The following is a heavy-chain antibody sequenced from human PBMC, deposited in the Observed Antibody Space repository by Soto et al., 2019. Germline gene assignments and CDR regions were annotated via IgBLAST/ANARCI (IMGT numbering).Heavy chain of an antibody. CDR1: GFTFSSYG. CDR3: AKSESAFWSGPKGRYYGMDV. D-gene: IGHD3-3*01. J-gene: IGHJ6*02. V-gene: IGHV3-30*18. Sequence: QVQLVESGGGVVQPGRSLRLSCAASGFTFSSYGMHWVRQAPGKGLEWVAVISYDGSNKYYADSVKGRFTISRDNSKNTLYLQMNSLRAEDTAVYYCAKSESAFWSGPKGRYYGMDVWGQGTTVTVSS. CDR2: ISYDGSNK.